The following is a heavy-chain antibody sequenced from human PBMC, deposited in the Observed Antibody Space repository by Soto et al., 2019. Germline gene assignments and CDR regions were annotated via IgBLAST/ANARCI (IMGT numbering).Heavy chain of an antibody. CDR3: ARDRTAMSWFDP. CDR1: GGSISSYY. D-gene: IGHD1-1*01. Sequence: QVQLQESGPGLVKPSETLSLTCTVSGGSISSYYWSWIRQPPGKGLEWIGYIYYSGSTNYNPSLKSRVTISVDTSKNQFSLKLRSVTAADTAGYYCARDRTAMSWFDPWGQGTLVTVSS. J-gene: IGHJ5*02. V-gene: IGHV4-59*01. CDR2: IYYSGST.